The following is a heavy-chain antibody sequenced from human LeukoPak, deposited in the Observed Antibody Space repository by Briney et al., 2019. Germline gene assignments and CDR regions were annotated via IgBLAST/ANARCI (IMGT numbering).Heavy chain of an antibody. CDR1: GFTFSSYA. CDR3: AKEGSSSEDY. Sequence: GGSLRLSCAASGFTFSSYAMHWVRQAPGKGLEWVAVISYDGSNKYYADSVKGRFTISRDNSKNTLYLQMNSLGAEDTAVYYCAKEGSSSEDYWGQGTLVTVSS. V-gene: IGHV3-30-3*01. J-gene: IGHJ4*02. D-gene: IGHD6-6*01. CDR2: ISYDGSNK.